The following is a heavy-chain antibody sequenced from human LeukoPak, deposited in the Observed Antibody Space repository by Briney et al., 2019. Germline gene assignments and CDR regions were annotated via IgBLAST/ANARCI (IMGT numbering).Heavy chain of an antibody. CDR1: GDSISSYY. D-gene: IGHD1-26*01. CDR2: SYYSGST. V-gene: IGHV4-59*01. CDR3: ARDVVGGGNFDY. J-gene: IGHJ4*02. Sequence: SETLSLTCTVSGDSISSYYWSWIRQPPGKGLESIGCSYYSGSTNYNPSLKSRVTISVDTSKNQFSLKLSSVTAADTAVYYCARDVVGGGNFDYWGQGILVTVSS.